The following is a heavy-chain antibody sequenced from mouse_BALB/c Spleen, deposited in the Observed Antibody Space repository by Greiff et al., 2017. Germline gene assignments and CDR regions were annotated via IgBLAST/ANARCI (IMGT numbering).Heavy chain of an antibody. V-gene: IGHV3-2*02. CDR1: GYSITSDYA. J-gene: IGHJ4*01. CDR2: ISYSGST. CDR3: ARTGGYYDAMDY. Sequence: DVKLQESGPGLVKPSQSLSLTCTVTGYSITSDYAWNWIRQFPGNKLEWMGYISYSGSTSYNPSLKSRISITRDTSKNQFFLQLNSVTTEDTATYYCARTGGYYDAMDYWGQGTSVTVSS. D-gene: IGHD2-2*01.